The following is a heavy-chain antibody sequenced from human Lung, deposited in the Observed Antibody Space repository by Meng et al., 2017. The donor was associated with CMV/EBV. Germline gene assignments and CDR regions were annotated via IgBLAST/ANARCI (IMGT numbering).Heavy chain of an antibody. D-gene: IGHD2-2*01. CDR3: AVYCSSTSCHRDVMDV. J-gene: IGHJ6*02. Sequence: GESXKISCAASGFTFSSYSMNWVRQAPGKGLEWVSSISSSSSYIYYADSVKGRFTISRDNAKNSLYLQMNSLRAEDTAVYYCAVYCSSTSCHRDVMDVWGQGXTVTVSS. V-gene: IGHV3-21*01. CDR2: ISSSSSYI. CDR1: GFTFSSYS.